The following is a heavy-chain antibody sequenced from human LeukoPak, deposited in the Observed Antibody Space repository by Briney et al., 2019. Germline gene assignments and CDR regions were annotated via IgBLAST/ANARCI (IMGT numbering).Heavy chain of an antibody. D-gene: IGHD1-7*01. J-gene: IGHJ4*02. Sequence: PGGSLRLSCAASGFTFSSYGMHWVRQAPGEGLEWVAFIRYDGSNKYYADSVKGRFTISRDNSKNTLYLQMNSLRAEDTAVYYCAASELYYFDYWGQGTLVTVSS. CDR3: AASELYYFDY. CDR1: GFTFSSYG. CDR2: IRYDGSNK. V-gene: IGHV3-30*02.